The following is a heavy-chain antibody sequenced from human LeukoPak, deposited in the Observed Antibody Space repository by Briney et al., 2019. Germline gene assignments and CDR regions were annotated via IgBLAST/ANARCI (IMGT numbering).Heavy chain of an antibody. V-gene: IGHV1-18*01. CDR1: GYSFTRFG. CDR2: ISAASGST. CDR3: AKEQEGTAIGGVFDY. J-gene: IGHJ4*02. Sequence: ASVKLSCMASGYSFTRFGMSWVRQAPGQGPEWMGWISAASGSTNYAQKFQDRVTMTTDTSTTTVYMELKSLRSDDTAVYYCAKEQEGTAIGGVFDYWGQGTVVTVSS. D-gene: IGHD2-21*02.